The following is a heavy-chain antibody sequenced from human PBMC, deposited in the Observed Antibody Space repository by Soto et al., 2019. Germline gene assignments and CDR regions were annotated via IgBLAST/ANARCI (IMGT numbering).Heavy chain of an antibody. CDR2: VYSGGST. Sequence: QVQVQESGPGLVKPSEALSLTCSVSSGSIRTYYWSWFRQAPGKGLGWIGYVYSGGSTNYNPSLERRVTMSLEMYNNKISLRLSSVAAEDTAVSYCARHGHRHGAFEIWGHGPLVPVSS. CDR1: SGSIRTYY. D-gene: IGHD3-10*01. J-gene: IGHJ4*01. CDR3: ARHGHRHGAFEI. V-gene: IGHV4-59*08.